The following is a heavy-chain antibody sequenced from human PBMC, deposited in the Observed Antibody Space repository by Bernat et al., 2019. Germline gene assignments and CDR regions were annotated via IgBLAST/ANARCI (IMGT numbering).Heavy chain of an antibody. D-gene: IGHD2-15*01. CDR2: IDPSDSYT. V-gene: IGHV5-10-1*01. J-gene: IGHJ5*02. Sequence: EVQLVQSGAEVKKPGESLRISCKGSGYSFTSYWISWVRQMPGKGLEWMGRIDPSDSYTNYSPSFQGHVTISADKSISTAYLQWSSLKASDTAMYYCARHVEVVAATHNWFDPWGQGTLVTVSS. CDR3: ARHVEVVAATHNWFDP. CDR1: GYSFTSYW.